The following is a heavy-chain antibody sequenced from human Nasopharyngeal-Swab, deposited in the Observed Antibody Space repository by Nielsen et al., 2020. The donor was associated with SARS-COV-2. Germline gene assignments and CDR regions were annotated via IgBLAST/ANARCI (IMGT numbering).Heavy chain of an antibody. CDR3: ARDSATGIAGATGIDF. Sequence: WIRQPPGKGLEWVSAISGSGGSTYYADSVKGRFTISRDNSKNILFLQMNSLRAEDTAVYFCARDSATGIAGATGIDFWGQGILVT. D-gene: IGHD1-26*01. J-gene: IGHJ4*02. V-gene: IGHV3-23*01. CDR2: ISGSGGST.